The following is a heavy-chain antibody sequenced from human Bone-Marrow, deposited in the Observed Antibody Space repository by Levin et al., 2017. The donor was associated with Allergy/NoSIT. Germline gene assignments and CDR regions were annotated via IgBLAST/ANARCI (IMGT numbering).Heavy chain of an antibody. CDR2: ITGSSAYT. CDR3: ARNREGLSVLAVAENWFDP. CDR1: GFTFSTYT. V-gene: IGHV3-21*01. Sequence: GGSLRLSCAASGFTFSTYTMNWVRQAPGKGLEWVSSITGSSAYTFYADSLKGRFIVSRDNAKSSLYLQMNSLRAEDTAVYYCARNREGLSVLAVAENWFDPWGQGTLVTVSS. J-gene: IGHJ5*02. D-gene: IGHD6-19*01.